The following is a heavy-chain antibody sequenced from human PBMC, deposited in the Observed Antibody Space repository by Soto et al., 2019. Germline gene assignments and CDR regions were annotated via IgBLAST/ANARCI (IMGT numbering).Heavy chain of an antibody. CDR1: GFTFSSAW. CDR3: AADDSNGPAKIDY. J-gene: IGHJ4*02. CDR2: IKNKYDGGTI. D-gene: IGHD3-22*01. V-gene: IGHV3-15*01. Sequence: GGSLRLSCAASGFTFSSAWMSWVRQAPGKELEWVGRIKNKYDGGTIDYAAPVEGRFTISREDSKNTLYLQMNSLKTEDTAVYYCAADDSNGPAKIDYWGQGTLLTVSS.